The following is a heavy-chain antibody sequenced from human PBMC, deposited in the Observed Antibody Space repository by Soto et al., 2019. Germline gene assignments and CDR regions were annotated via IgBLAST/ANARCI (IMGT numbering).Heavy chain of an antibody. CDR2: ISYDGSNK. V-gene: IGHV3-30-3*01. Sequence: QVQLVESGGGVVQPGRSLRLSCAASGFTFSSYAMHWVRQAPGKWLEWVAVISYDGSNKYYADSVKGRFTISRDNSKNPLYLQMNSLRAEDTAVYYCARVTHQWLATNWYFDLWFRGTLVTVSS. CDR3: ARVTHQWLATNWYFDL. J-gene: IGHJ2*01. D-gene: IGHD6-19*01. CDR1: GFTFSSYA.